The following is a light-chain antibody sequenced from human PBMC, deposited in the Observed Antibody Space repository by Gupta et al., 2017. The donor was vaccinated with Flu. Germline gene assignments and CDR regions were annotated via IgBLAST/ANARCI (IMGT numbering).Light chain of an antibody. CDR1: EIGGKS. V-gene: IGLV3-21*02. Sequence: GDEIGGKSVHLYGQKPAQAPELVVSDNSDRASWSPDRVSGSNSGNTNNLAITRVEARDEAGYYCQVWECGSNHLGVFGGGTKLTVL. CDR2: DNS. CDR3: QVWECGSNHLGV. J-gene: IGLJ3*02.